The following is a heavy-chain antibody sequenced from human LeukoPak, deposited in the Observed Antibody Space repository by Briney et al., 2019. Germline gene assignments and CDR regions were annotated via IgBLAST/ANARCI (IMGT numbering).Heavy chain of an antibody. CDR1: GGSISSSSYY. Sequence: SETLSLTCTVSGGSISSSSYYWGWIRQPPGKGLEWIGSIYYSGSTYYNPSLKSRVTISVDTSKNQFSLKLSSVTAADTAEYYCARTRRIAVAGTVSDFDYWGQGTLVTVSS. D-gene: IGHD6-19*01. V-gene: IGHV4-39*01. CDR3: ARTRRIAVAGTVSDFDY. J-gene: IGHJ4*02. CDR2: IYYSGST.